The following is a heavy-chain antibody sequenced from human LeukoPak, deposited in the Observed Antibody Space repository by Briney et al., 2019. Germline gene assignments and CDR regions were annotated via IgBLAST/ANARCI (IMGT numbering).Heavy chain of an antibody. D-gene: IGHD1-1*01. Sequence: GGSLRLSCAASGFTFSVYYMSWIRQAPGKGLEWVSYISSSGTTIYYADSVKGRFTMSRDNTKNSLYLQMNSLRAEDTAVYYCARENDGAGHYFDYWGQGTLVTVSS. CDR2: ISSSGTTI. CDR1: GFTFSVYY. CDR3: ARENDGAGHYFDY. J-gene: IGHJ4*02. V-gene: IGHV3-11*01.